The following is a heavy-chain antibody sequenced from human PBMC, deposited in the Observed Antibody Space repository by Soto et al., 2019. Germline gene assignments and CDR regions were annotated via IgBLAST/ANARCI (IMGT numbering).Heavy chain of an antibody. D-gene: IGHD3-16*01. V-gene: IGHV4-34*01. J-gene: IGHJ4*02. CDR3: ARDRGRFFEY. CDR1: GGYFSGYY. Sequence: QVQLQQWGAGLLKPSETLSLTCAVYGGYFSGYYWSWIRQPPGKGLEWIGEINHSGSTNYNPSLKSRVTISVDTSKNQFALKLSSVTAADTAVYYCARDRGRFFEYWGQGTLVTVSS. CDR2: INHSGST.